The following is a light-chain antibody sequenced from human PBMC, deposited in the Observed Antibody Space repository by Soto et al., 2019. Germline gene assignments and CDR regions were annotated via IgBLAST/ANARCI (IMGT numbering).Light chain of an antibody. CDR1: QGIRTY. V-gene: IGKV1-17*03. CDR3: LQSNSYPWT. CDR2: SAS. Sequence: DIQMTQSPSAMSASVGDRVTITCRASQGIRTYLAWFQQKPGKVPKRLIFSASSVQSGVPSRFSGSGSETEFTLTISSLQPEDVATYYCLQSNSYPWTFGQGTKVQI. J-gene: IGKJ1*01.